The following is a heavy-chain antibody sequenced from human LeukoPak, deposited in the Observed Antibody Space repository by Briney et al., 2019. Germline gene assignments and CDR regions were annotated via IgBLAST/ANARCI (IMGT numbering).Heavy chain of an antibody. Sequence: GGSLRLSCAASGFTFSSYEMNWVRQAPGKGLEWVSYISSSGSNIYYADSVKGRFTISRDNAKNSLYLRMNSLRAEDTAVYYCARDKITFGVVTINWFDPWGQGTLVTVSS. CDR3: ARDKITFGVVTINWFDP. CDR1: GFTFSSYE. V-gene: IGHV3-48*03. D-gene: IGHD3-16*01. CDR2: ISSSGSNI. J-gene: IGHJ5*02.